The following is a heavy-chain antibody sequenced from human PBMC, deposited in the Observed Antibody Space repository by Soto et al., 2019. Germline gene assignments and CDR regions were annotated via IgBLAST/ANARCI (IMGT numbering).Heavy chain of an antibody. CDR1: GVSIKSGGFY. V-gene: IGHV4-31*03. CDR2: IYYTGST. CDR3: ATKHRYDSSGYLYY. D-gene: IGHD3-22*01. Sequence: SETLSLTCSVSGVSIKSGGFYWTWIRQLPGKGLEWIGDIYYTGSTFYHPSLETRVTLSLDTSNNQFSLNLGSVTAADTAVYYCATKHRYDSSGYLYYWGQGTKVTVYS. J-gene: IGHJ4*02.